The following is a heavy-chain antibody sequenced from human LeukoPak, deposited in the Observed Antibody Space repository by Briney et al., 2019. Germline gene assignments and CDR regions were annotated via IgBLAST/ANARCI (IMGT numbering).Heavy chain of an antibody. D-gene: IGHD6-19*01. CDR3: AALDASSGRL. J-gene: IGHJ4*02. CDR1: GGTFSSYA. Sequence: ASVKVSCKASGGTFSSYAISWVRQAPGQGLEWMGRIIPIFGIANYAQKFQGRVTITADKSTSTAYMGLSSLRSEDTAVYYCAALDASSGRLWGQGTLVTVSS. V-gene: IGHV1-69*04. CDR2: IIPIFGIA.